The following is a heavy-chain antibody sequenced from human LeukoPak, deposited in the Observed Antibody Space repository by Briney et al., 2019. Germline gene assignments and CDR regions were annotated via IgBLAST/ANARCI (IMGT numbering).Heavy chain of an antibody. Sequence: PSETLSLTCTVSGGSISSSSYYWGWIRQPPGKGLEWIGSIYYSGSTYYNPSLKSRVTISVDTSKNQFSLKLSSVTAADTAVYYCARSGRITMIVVVNDAFDIWGQGTMVTVSS. D-gene: IGHD3-22*01. V-gene: IGHV4-39*07. CDR2: IYYSGST. CDR3: ARSGRITMIVVVNDAFDI. J-gene: IGHJ3*02. CDR1: GGSISSSSYY.